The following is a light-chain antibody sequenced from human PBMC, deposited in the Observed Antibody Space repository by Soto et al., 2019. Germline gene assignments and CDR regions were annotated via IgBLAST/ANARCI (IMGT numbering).Light chain of an antibody. CDR2: GAS. V-gene: IGKV3-20*01. CDR3: QQCGGSPT. J-gene: IGKJ1*01. Sequence: CLSPGERASLSCRAIQKISSTVLAWYQQKPGQAPRLLIYGASSRTTGIPDRFSGSGSGTDFTLTISRLEPDDFAMYYCQQCGGSPTFGQGTKVDIK. CDR1: QKISSTV.